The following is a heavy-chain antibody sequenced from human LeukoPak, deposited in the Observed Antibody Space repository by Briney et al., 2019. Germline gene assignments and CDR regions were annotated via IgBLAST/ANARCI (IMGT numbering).Heavy chain of an antibody. D-gene: IGHD3-3*01. J-gene: IGHJ4*02. CDR3: AKDISRYVRFLDY. CDR2: ISWNSGSI. V-gene: IGHV3-9*01. Sequence: GGSLRLSCAASGFTFDDYAVHWVRHAPGKGLEWVSAISWNSGSIVYADSVKGRFTISKDNAKNSLYLQMNSLRAEDTALYYCAKDISRYVRFLDYWGQGTLVTVSS. CDR1: GFTFDDYA.